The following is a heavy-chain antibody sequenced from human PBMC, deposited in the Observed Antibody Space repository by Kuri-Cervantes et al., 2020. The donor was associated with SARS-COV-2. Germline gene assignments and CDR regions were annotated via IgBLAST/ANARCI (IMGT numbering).Heavy chain of an antibody. CDR1: GFTFSSYA. D-gene: IGHD3-3*01. CDR3: AKANYDFWSGGWFDP. J-gene: IGHJ5*02. CDR2: INSDGSST. V-gene: IGHV3-74*01. Sequence: GESLKISCAASGFTFSSYAMHWVRQAPGKGLVWVSRINSDGSSTSYADSVRGRFTISRDNSKNTLYLQMNSLRAEDTAVYYCAKANYDFWSGGWFDPWGQGTLVTVSS.